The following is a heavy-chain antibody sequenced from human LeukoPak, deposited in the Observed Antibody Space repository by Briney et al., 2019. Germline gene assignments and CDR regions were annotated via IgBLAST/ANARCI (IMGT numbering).Heavy chain of an antibody. D-gene: IGHD2-21*01. CDR1: GGSISGYY. J-gene: IGHJ5*02. V-gene: IGHV4-59*01. CDR2: IYYTGST. CDR3: AREVTDWDNWFDP. Sequence: PSETLSLTCTVSGGSISGYYWSWIRQPPGKGLEWIGYIYYTGSTNYNPSLKSRVTISVDTSKNQFSLKLNSVTAADTAVYFCAREVTDWDNWFDPWGQGTLATVSS.